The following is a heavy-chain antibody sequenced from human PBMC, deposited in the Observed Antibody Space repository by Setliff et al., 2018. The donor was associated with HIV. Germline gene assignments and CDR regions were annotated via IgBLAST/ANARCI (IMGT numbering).Heavy chain of an antibody. Sequence: ASVKVSCKASGGTFSSYAISWVRQAPGQGLEWMGGIIPIIGITNQAQKFQGRVTITADKSTNTAYMELSSLRSEDTAVYYCAKDRGRGNWLDPWGQGTLVTVS. CDR2: IIPIIGIT. J-gene: IGHJ5*02. CDR1: GGTFSSYA. D-gene: IGHD3-16*01. V-gene: IGHV1-69*10. CDR3: AKDRGRGNWLDP.